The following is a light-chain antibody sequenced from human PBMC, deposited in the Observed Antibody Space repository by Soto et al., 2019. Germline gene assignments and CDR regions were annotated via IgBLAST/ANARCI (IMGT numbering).Light chain of an antibody. CDR1: QSVVHNDGNTY. CDR3: MQATQSSWT. CDR2: KVS. Sequence: DIGLTETPLSSPVTLGHAASSSCSSSQSVVHNDGNTYLSWFQQRPGQPPRLLIYKVSDRFSGVPDRFSGSGAGTDFTLTISRVEAEDVGVYYCMQATQSSWTFGQGTKV. V-gene: IGKV2-24*01. J-gene: IGKJ1*01.